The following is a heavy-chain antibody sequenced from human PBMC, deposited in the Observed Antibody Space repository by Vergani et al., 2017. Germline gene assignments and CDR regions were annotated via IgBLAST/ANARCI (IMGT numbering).Heavy chain of an antibody. V-gene: IGHV1-24*01. CDR1: GYTFTGYY. Sequence: QVQLVQSGAEVKKPGASVKVSCKASGYTFTGYYMHWVRQAPGQGLEWMGGFDSEDGETIYAQKFQGRVTMTEDTSTDTAYMELSSLRSEDTAVYYCATGTNTPFDYWGQGTLVTVSS. D-gene: IGHD2-15*01. CDR3: ATGTNTPFDY. CDR2: FDSEDGET. J-gene: IGHJ4*02.